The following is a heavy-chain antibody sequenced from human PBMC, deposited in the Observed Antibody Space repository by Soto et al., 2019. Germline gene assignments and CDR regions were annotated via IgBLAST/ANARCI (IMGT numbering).Heavy chain of an antibody. CDR3: ARVADCSGGRCYFSVDY. D-gene: IGHD2-15*01. Sequence: PSETLSLTCTVSGGSISRSRCHWGWIRQPPGKGLEWIASIKYSGTTFYNPSLKSRFTLSVDTSKNQFSLKLSSVTAADTAVYYCARVADCSGGRCYFSVDYWGQGTLVTVS. CDR1: GGSISRSRCH. V-gene: IGHV4-39*01. CDR2: IKYSGTT. J-gene: IGHJ4*02.